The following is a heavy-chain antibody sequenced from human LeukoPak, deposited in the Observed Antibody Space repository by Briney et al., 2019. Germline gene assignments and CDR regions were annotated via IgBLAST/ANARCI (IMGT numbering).Heavy chain of an antibody. Sequence: ASVKVSCKASGYTFTSYYMHWVRQAPGKGLEWMGGFDPEDGETIYAQKFQGRVTMTEDTSTDTAYMELSSLRSEDTAVYYCATESRIAAPYFDYWGQGTLVTVSS. CDR1: GYTFTSYY. CDR3: ATESRIAAPYFDY. CDR2: FDPEDGET. D-gene: IGHD6-13*01. J-gene: IGHJ4*02. V-gene: IGHV1-24*01.